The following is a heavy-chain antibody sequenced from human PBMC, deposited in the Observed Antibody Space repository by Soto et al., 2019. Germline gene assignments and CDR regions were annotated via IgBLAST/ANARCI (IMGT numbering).Heavy chain of an antibody. Sequence: GSSVKVSCKASGGTFSSYAISWVRQAPGQGLEWMGGIIPIFGTANYAQKFQGRVTITADESTSTAYMELSSLRSEDTAVYYCARAQVVEVVAATGGEFDYWGQGTLVSVSS. CDR1: GGTFSSYA. CDR2: IIPIFGTA. CDR3: ARAQVVEVVAATGGEFDY. D-gene: IGHD2-15*01. V-gene: IGHV1-69*13. J-gene: IGHJ4*02.